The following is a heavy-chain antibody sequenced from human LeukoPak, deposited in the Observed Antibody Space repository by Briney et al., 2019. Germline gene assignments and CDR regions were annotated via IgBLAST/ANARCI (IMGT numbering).Heavy chain of an antibody. CDR3: ARDYKYAFDN. CDR2: IGIDSGNT. CDR1: GFTFSDYS. J-gene: IGHJ4*02. Sequence: QSGRSLRLSCAASGFTFSDYSMNWVRQAPGKGLEWIPYIGIDSGNTNYADSVKGRFTISGDKAKNSLYLQMNSLRVEDTAVYYCARDYKYAFDNWGQGTLVTVSS. D-gene: IGHD5-24*01. V-gene: IGHV3-48*01.